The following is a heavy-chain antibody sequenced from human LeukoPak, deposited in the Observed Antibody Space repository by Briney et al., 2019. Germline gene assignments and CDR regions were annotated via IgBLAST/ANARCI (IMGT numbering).Heavy chain of an antibody. CDR2: ISTSSSYI. J-gene: IGHJ4*02. D-gene: IGHD3-10*01. Sequence: KSGGSLRLSCAAPGFTFSSYSMNWVRQAPGKGLEWVSSISTSSSYIYYADSVKGRITISRDNARKSLYLQMNSLRAEDTAVYYCARGSRNSGSTHDFDYWGQGTLVTVSS. CDR3: ARGSRNSGSTHDFDY. V-gene: IGHV3-21*04. CDR1: GFTFSSYS.